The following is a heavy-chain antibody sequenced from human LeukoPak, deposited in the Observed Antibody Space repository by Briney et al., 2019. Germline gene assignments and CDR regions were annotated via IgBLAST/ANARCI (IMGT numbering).Heavy chain of an antibody. CDR3: ARYGSATVARFDY. D-gene: IGHD3-10*01. CDR2: IYYSGSS. J-gene: IGHJ4*02. Sequence: PSETLSLTCTVSGGSISSYYWSWIRQPPGKGLEWIGYIYYSGSSNYNPSFKSRVTISVDTSKNQFSLNLTSVTAADTGVYYCARYGSATVARFDYWGQGLLVTVSS. CDR1: GGSISSYY. V-gene: IGHV4-59*08.